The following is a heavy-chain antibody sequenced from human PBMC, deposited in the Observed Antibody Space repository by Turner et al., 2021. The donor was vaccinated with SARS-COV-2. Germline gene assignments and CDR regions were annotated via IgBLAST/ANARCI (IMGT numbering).Heavy chain of an antibody. CDR2: IWYDGSHK. CDR1: GFTFSGYG. CDR3: ARDRYYDTSGFFTYYFDY. V-gene: IGHV3-33*01. D-gene: IGHD3-22*01. J-gene: IGHJ4*02. Sequence: VHRVDSGGGVVPPGRPLRPPCAASGFTFSGYGMHWVRQAPGKGLEWVAVIWYDGSHKFYAASVKGRFTSSRDNSKNTLYLQMNSLRAEDTAVYYCARDRYYDTSGFFTYYFDYWGQGTLVTVSS.